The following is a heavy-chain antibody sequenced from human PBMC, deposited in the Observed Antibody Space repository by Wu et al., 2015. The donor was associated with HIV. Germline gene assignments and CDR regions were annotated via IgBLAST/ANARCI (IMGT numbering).Heavy chain of an antibody. J-gene: IGHJ5*02. Sequence: QVQLVQSGAEVKKPGASVKVSCKASGYTFTGYYMHWVRQAPGQGLEWMGWINPNSGGTNYAQKFQGRVTMTRDTSISTAYMELSRLRSDDTAVYYCAYLNGWELPPYTSREDFDPWGQGTLVTVSS. D-gene: IGHD1-26*01. CDR1: GYTFTGYY. CDR2: INPNSGGT. CDR3: AYLNGWELPPYTSREDFDP. V-gene: IGHV1-2*02.